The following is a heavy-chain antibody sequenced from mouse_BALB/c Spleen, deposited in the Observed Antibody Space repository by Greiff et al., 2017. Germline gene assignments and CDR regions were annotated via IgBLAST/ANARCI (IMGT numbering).Heavy chain of an antibody. V-gene: IGHV1-18*01. CDR1: GYTFTDYN. CDR2: INPNNGGT. D-gene: IGHD1-2*01. Sequence: EVQLQQSGPELVKPGASVKIPCKASGYTFTDYNMDWVKQSPGQSLEWIGDINPNNGGTIYNPKFKGQATLTVDKSSSTAYMELRSLTSEDTAVYYCARSGTATSAWFAYWGQGTPVTVSA. J-gene: IGHJ3*01. CDR3: ARSGTATSAWFAY.